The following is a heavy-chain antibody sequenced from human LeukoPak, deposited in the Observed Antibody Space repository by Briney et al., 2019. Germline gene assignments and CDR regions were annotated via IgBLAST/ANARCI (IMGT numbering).Heavy chain of an antibody. CDR1: GGIFSSYA. V-gene: IGHV1-69*04. J-gene: IGHJ5*02. CDR2: IIPILGIA. D-gene: IGHD1-26*01. Sequence: SVKVSCKASGGIFSSYAISWVRQAPGQGLEWMGRIIPILGIANYAQKFQGRVTITADKSTSTAYMELSSLRSEDTAVYYCARVLSRYSGSYLNWFDPWGQGTLVTVSS. CDR3: ARVLSRYSGSYLNWFDP.